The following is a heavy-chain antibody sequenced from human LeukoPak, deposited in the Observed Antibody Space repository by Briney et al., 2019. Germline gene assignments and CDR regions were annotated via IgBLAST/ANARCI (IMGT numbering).Heavy chain of an antibody. V-gene: IGHV1-8*03. J-gene: IGHJ6*03. Sequence: VASVKVSCKASAYTFTSYDINWVRQATGQGLEWMGWMNPNSGNTGYAQKFQGRVTITRNTSISTAYMELSSLRSEDTAVYYCARGSREDFWSGYYESANYYYYYMDVWGKGTTVTVSS. D-gene: IGHD3-3*01. CDR3: ARGSREDFWSGYYESANYYYYYMDV. CDR1: AYTFTSYD. CDR2: MNPNSGNT.